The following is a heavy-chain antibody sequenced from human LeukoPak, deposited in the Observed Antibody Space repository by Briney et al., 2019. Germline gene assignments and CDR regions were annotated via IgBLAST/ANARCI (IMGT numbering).Heavy chain of an antibody. CDR1: GFIFSYYG. CDR2: ISDSGDAT. Sequence: GGSLRLSCEVSGFIFSYYGMNWVRQAPGKGLEWVSAISDSGDATYYADSVKGRFTISRDNSKNTLYLRMNSLRAEDTAVYYCAKDRDYGGINWFDPWGQGTLVTVSS. V-gene: IGHV3-23*01. J-gene: IGHJ5*02. CDR3: AKDRDYGGINWFDP. D-gene: IGHD4-23*01.